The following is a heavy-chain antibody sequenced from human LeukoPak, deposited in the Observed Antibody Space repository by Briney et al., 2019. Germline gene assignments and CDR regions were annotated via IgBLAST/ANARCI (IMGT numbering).Heavy chain of an antibody. V-gene: IGHV1-2*02. Sequence: ASVTVSCKASGYTFTDYYMHWVRQAPGQGLEWMGWITPNNGGTNYAQKFQGRVTMTRDTSISTAYMELSRLRSDDTAVYYCANTPGGSWYAGWFFDYWGQGTLVTVSS. CDR3: ANTPGGSWYAGWFFDY. D-gene: IGHD6-13*01. J-gene: IGHJ4*02. CDR2: ITPNNGGT. CDR1: GYTFTDYY.